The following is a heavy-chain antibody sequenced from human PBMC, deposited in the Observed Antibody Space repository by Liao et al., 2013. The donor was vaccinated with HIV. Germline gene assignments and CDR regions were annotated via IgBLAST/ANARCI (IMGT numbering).Heavy chain of an antibody. CDR2: MFGSGST. V-gene: IGHV4-4*07. CDR1: GGSISSYY. J-gene: IGHJ3*02. Sequence: QVQLQESGPGLLKPSETLSLTCTVSGGSISSYYWSWIRHPAGRGLEWIGRMFGSGSTTYNPPLRSRVSMSVDTSRNRFSLTLTSVTAADTAVYYCARGGAGFDIWGPGTKVTVSS. CDR3: ARGGAGFDI.